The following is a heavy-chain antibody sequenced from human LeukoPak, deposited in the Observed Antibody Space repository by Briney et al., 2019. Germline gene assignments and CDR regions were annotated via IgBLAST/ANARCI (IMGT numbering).Heavy chain of an antibody. V-gene: IGHV3-74*01. CDR2: IDGDGGGT. CDR3: ARGRKKNTVETPGVLDF. J-gene: IGHJ4*02. Sequence: GGSLRLSCAASGFIFGSYWMHCVRQAPGKGLVWDARIDGDGGGTTYAESVKGRFTISRDNAKNTLYLQMNSLRAEDTAVYYCARGRKKNTVETPGVLDFWGQGTLVTVSS. D-gene: IGHD4-23*01. CDR1: GFIFGSYW.